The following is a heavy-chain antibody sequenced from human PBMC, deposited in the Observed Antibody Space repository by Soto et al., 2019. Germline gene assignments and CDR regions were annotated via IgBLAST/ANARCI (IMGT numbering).Heavy chain of an antibody. Sequence: GGSLRLSCAASGFTFSSYSMNWVRQAPGKGLEWVSSISSSSSYIYYADSVKGRFTISRDNAKNSLYLQMNSLRAEDTAVYYCARDFNPESFGEYYYGMDVWGQGTTVTVSS. CDR2: ISSSSSYI. J-gene: IGHJ6*02. D-gene: IGHD3-10*01. CDR1: GFTFSSYS. V-gene: IGHV3-21*01. CDR3: ARDFNPESFGEYYYGMDV.